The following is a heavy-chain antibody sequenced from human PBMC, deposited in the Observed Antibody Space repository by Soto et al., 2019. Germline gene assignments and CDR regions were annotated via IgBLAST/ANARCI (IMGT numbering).Heavy chain of an antibody. D-gene: IGHD2-15*01. CDR3: AKKVAANSHYFDY. CDR1: GITFSSYD. CDR2: ISGSGDTT. V-gene: IGHV3-23*01. J-gene: IGHJ4*02. Sequence: EVQLLESGGGLVQPGGSLRLSCAASGITFSSYDMSWVRQAPGKGLEWVSEISGSGDTTYYADSVKGRFTISRDNSKNTLYRQMNSLTAEDTAVYYCAKKVAANSHYFDYWGQGTLVTVSS.